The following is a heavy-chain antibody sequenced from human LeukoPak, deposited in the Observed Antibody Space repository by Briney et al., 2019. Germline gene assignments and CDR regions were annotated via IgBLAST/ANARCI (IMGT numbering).Heavy chain of an antibody. D-gene: IGHD5-18*01. CDR3: AKATTAMVTRYFDY. V-gene: IGHV3-23*01. J-gene: IGHJ4*02. Sequence: GGSLRLSCAASGFTFSSYAMSWVRQAPGKGLEWVSAISGSGGSTYYADSVKGQFTISRDNSKNTLYLQMNSLRAEDTAVYYCAKATTAMVTRYFDYWGQGTLVTVSS. CDR1: GFTFSSYA. CDR2: ISGSGGST.